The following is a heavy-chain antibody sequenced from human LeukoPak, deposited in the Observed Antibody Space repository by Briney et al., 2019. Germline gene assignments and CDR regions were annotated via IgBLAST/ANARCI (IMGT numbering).Heavy chain of an antibody. CDR2: INHSGST. CDR3: ARGPYSSSRYQIYYFDY. J-gene: IGHJ4*02. V-gene: IGHV4-34*01. D-gene: IGHD6-13*01. Sequence: SETLSLTCAVYGGSFSGYYWSWIRQPPGKGLEWIGEINHSGSTNYDPSLKSRVTISVDTSKNQFPLKLSSVTAADTAVYYCARGPYSSSRYQIYYFDYWGQGTLVTVSS. CDR1: GGSFSGYY.